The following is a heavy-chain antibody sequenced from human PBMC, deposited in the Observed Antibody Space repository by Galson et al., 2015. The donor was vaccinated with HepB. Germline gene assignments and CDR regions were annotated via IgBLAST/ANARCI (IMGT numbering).Heavy chain of an antibody. D-gene: IGHD2-15*01. V-gene: IGHV3-74*01. J-gene: IGHJ6*02. CDR1: GFTFSSYW. Sequence: SLRLSCAASGFTFSSYWMHWVRQAPGKGLVWVSRINRDGSNTTYAESVKGRFTISRDNAKNTLYLQMNSLRAEDTAVYYCARANGYCSGGSCYYYYGMDVWGQGTTVTVSS. CDR2: INRDGSNT. CDR3: ARANGYCSGGSCYYYYGMDV.